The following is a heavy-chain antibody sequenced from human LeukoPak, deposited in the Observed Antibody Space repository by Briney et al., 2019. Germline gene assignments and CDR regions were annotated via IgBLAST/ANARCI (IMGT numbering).Heavy chain of an antibody. CDR3: VRGCYSTTCYTNAFDY. J-gene: IGHJ4*02. CDR1: GYTFTGYH. Sequence: ASVKVSCKTSGYTFTGYHIHWVRQAPGQGLEWMGWISPNSGGTNYAQNFQGRVTMTWDTSISTAYMDLSSLKSDDTAVYYCVRGCYSTTCYTNAFDYWGQGTLVTVSS. V-gene: IGHV1-2*02. CDR2: ISPNSGGT. D-gene: IGHD2-2*02.